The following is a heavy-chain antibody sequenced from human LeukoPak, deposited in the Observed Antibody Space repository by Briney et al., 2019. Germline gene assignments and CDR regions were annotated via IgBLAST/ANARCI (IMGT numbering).Heavy chain of an antibody. D-gene: IGHD1-26*01. CDR2: IIPILGIA. Sequence: SVKVSCKASGGTFSSYAISWVRQAPGQGLEWMGRIIPILGIANYAQKFQGRVTITADKSTSTAYMELSSLRSEDTAVYYCARDPSSIVGATGFNYWGQGTLVTVSS. J-gene: IGHJ4*02. V-gene: IGHV1-69*04. CDR3: ARDPSSIVGATGFNY. CDR1: GGTFSSYA.